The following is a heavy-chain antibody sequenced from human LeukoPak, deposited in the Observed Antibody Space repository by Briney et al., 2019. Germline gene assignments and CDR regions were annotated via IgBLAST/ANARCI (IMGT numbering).Heavy chain of an antibody. Sequence: SETLSLTCAVYGESFSVNFWGWIRQPPGKGLEWIGEINHSGSTNYNPSLKSRVTISVDTSKNQFSLKLSSVTAADTAVYYCARPSSGYWGQGTLVTVSS. J-gene: IGHJ4*02. CDR2: INHSGST. CDR1: GESFSVNF. V-gene: IGHV4-34*01. CDR3: ARPSSGY. D-gene: IGHD3-22*01.